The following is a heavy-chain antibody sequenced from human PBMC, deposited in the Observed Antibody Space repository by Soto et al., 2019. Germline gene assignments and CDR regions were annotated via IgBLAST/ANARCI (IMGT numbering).Heavy chain of an antibody. V-gene: IGHV3-30-3*01. CDR1: GLTFSSYA. D-gene: IGHD3-3*01. CDR2: ISYDGSNK. CDR3: TRDGGPGGLRFLEWLLLVY. Sequence: GGSLRLSCATSGLTFSSYAVDWVRQAPGKGLEWVAVISYDGSNKYYASSVKGRFTISRDNSKNTLYLQMNSLRAEDTAVYYCTRDGGPGGLRFLEWLLLVYWGQGTLVTVSS. J-gene: IGHJ4*02.